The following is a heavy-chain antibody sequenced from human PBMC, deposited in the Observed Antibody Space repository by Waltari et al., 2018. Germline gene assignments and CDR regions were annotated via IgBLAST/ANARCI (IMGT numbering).Heavy chain of an antibody. CDR1: GCVSSDLQ. D-gene: IGHD5-12*01. CDR3: AGGRYSVYEGGFDY. CDR2: ISSRSSSA. J-gene: IGHJ4*02. Sequence: VHPVVSGGAWVTHGECLRLSCTASGCVSSDLQRRWKRQTPAKGLEWLAYISSRSSSAYYADSVRGRFTISRDNAKNSLYLQMNSLRDEDTALYYCAGGRYSVYEGGFDYWGQGSLVTVSS. V-gene: IGHV3-11*01.